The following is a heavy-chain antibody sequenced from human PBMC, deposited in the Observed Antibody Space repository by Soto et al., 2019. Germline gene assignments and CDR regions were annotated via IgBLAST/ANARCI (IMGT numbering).Heavy chain of an antibody. CDR3: ARDSGIGGSFDY. J-gene: IGHJ4*02. D-gene: IGHD1-26*01. V-gene: IGHV3-33*01. CDR1: GFIFTSHS. Sequence: LRLSCSTSGFIFTSHSIHWVRQAPGKGLEWVAVMWYDGSQKYYGDSVKGRFTISRDTSKNTVYLQMDSLRAEDTAVYYCARDSGIGGSFDYWGQGTLVTVSS. CDR2: MWYDGSQK.